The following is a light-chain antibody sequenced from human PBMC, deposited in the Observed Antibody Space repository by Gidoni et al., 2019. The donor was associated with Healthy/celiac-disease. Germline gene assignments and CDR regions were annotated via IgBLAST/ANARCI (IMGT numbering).Light chain of an antibody. CDR2: GNS. CDR1: SSNIGAGYD. CDR3: QSYDSSLSGVV. Sequence: SVLTQPPSMSGAPGPRVTISCTGSSSNIGAGYDVHWYQQLPGTAPKLLIYGNSPRPSGVPDRFSGSKSGTSAPLAITGLQAEDEADYYCQSYDSSLSGVVFGGGTKLTVL. J-gene: IGLJ2*01. V-gene: IGLV1-40*01.